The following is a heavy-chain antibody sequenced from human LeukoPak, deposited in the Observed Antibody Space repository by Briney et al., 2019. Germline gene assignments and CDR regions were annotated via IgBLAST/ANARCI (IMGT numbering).Heavy chain of an antibody. J-gene: IGHJ4*02. CDR1: GFTFSSYG. V-gene: IGHV3-33*01. D-gene: IGHD3-16*01. CDR2: IWYDGSNT. Sequence: GGSLRLPCAASGFTFSSYGMHWVRRPPGKGLEWVAIIWYDGSNTYYADSVKGRFTISRDNSKNTLYLQMNSLRAEDTAVYYCAPDHGGYWGQGTLVTVSS. CDR3: APDHGGY.